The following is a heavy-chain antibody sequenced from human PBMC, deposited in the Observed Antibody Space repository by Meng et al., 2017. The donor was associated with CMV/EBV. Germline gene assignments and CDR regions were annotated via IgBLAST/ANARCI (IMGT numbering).Heavy chain of an antibody. CDR3: ARGGGGYYIDF. CDR2: TSIYEGDS. J-gene: IGHJ4*02. CDR1: GYDFDTYA. Sequence: ASVKVSCKASGYDFDTYAMTWVRQAPGQGLEWMGWTSIYEGDSSLAKKFQGRVTITTDTSTRTAYMELRSLRSDDTAVYYCARGGGGYYIDFWGQGALVTVSS. D-gene: IGHD1-26*01. V-gene: IGHV1-18*04.